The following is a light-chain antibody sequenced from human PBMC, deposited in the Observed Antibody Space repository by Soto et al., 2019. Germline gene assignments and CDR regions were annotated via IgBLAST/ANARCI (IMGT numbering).Light chain of an antibody. CDR3: RSYAGTYTYV. CDR1: SSDVGDYNY. J-gene: IGLJ1*01. V-gene: IGLV2-11*01. CDR2: DVT. Sequence: QSVLTQPRSVSGSPGQSVTISCTGTSSDVGDYNYVSWYQQRPGKAPKLIIYDVTKRPSGVPDRFSGSKSGNTASLTISGLQAEDEAEYYCRSYAGTYTYVLGTGTKVTVL.